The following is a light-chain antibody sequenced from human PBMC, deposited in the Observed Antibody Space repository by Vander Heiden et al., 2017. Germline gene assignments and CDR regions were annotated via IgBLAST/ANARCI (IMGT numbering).Light chain of an antibody. J-gene: IGLJ3*02. CDR2: DNN. V-gene: IGLV1-51*01. Sequence: QSVLTQPPSVSAAPGQKVPIPCPGGSSNFGYNSVSGYQQLPGTAPKFLMYDNNKRPSGIPDRFSGSKSGTSATLDITGLQTGDEAGYYCGAWDSSLSVVLFGGGTKLTVL. CDR1: SSNFGYNS. CDR3: GAWDSSLSVVL.